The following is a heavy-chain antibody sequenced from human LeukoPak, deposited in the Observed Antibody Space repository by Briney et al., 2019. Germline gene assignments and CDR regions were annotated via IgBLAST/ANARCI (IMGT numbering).Heavy chain of an antibody. CDR3: ATLVATTRFDD. J-gene: IGHJ4*02. CDR1: GFTLSSYW. Sequence: GGSLRLSCAASGFTLSSYWMSWVRQAPGKGLEWVANIKQDGSEKYYVDSVKGRFTISRDNAKNSLYLQMNSLRAEDTAVYYCATLVATTRFDDWGQGTLATVSS. D-gene: IGHD5-12*01. V-gene: IGHV3-7*01. CDR2: IKQDGSEK.